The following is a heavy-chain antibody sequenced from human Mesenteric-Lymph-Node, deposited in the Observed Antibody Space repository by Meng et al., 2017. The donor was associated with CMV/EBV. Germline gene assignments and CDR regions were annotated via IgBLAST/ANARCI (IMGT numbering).Heavy chain of an antibody. D-gene: IGHD3-22*01. CDR1: GYSFTGYY. Sequence: ASVKVSCKASGYSFTGYYMHWVRQAPGQGLEWMGWINPNSGGTNYAQKFQGRVTMTRDTSISTAYMELSRLRSDDTAVYYCARGRSKFYYDDSGFSPPDYWGQGSLVTVSS. J-gene: IGHJ4*02. CDR3: ARGRSKFYYDDSGFSPPDY. V-gene: IGHV1-2*02. CDR2: INPNSGGT.